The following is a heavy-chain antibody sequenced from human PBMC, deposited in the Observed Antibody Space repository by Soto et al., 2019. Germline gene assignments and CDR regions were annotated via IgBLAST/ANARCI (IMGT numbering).Heavy chain of an antibody. CDR1: GGSISSSSHY. CDR3: ARLCSGYSYGCYDY. D-gene: IGHD5-18*01. Sequence: LSETLSLTCTVSGGSISSSSHYWGWIRQPPGKGLEWIGTIYYSGSTSYNPSLKSRVTISIDTSKNQFSLKMRSVTAADTALYYCARLCSGYSYGCYDYWGQGTLVTVSS. V-gene: IGHV4-39*01. J-gene: IGHJ4*02. CDR2: IYYSGST.